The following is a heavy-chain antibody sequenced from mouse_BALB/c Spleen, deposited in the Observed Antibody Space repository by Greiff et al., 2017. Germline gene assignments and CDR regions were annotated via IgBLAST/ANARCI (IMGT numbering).Heavy chain of an antibody. CDR3: ASTEYGNLFDY. CDR2: IDPANGNT. D-gene: IGHD2-10*02. CDR1: GFNIKDTY. V-gene: IGHV14-3*02. J-gene: IGHJ2*01. Sequence: VQLQQSGAELVKPGASVKLSCTASGFNIKDTYMHWVKQRPEQGLEWIGRIDPANGNTKYDPKFQGKATITADTSSNTAYLQLSSLTSEDTALYYCASTEYGNLFDYWGQGTTLTVSS.